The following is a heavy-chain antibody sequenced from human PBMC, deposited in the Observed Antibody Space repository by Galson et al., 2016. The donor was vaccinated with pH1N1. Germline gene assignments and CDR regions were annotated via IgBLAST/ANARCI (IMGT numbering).Heavy chain of an antibody. CDR3: ARLKYSYGDH. CDR2: INPDSGVT. CDR1: GYTFSDFH. V-gene: IGHV1-2*02. D-gene: IGHD2-15*01. Sequence: SVKVFCKASGYTFSDFHINWARQAPGQGLEWLAWINPDSGVTNYAQKFQGRLTVTRDTSISTAYLQLESLTSDDTAVYYCARLKYSYGDHWGQGTLVTVSS. J-gene: IGHJ4*02.